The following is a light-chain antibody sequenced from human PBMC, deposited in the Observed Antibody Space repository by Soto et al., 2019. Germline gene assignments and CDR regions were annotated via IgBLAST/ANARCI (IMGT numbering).Light chain of an antibody. V-gene: IGLV2-14*01. CDR3: SSYTTSSVL. J-gene: IGLJ2*01. Sequence: QSALTQPASVSESPGQSIIISCTGISSDVGGYNYVSWYQQHPGKAPKLMIYDVSNRPSGVSNRFSGSKSGDTASLTISGLQAEDEADYYCSSYTTSSVLFGGGTKLTVL. CDR1: SSDVGGYNY. CDR2: DVS.